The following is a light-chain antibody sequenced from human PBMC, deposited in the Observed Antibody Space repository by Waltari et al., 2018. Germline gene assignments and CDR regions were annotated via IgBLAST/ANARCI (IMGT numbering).Light chain of an antibody. CDR3: AAWDDSLSGQVV. J-gene: IGLJ2*01. CDR2: SND. Sequence: QSVLTQPPSASGTPGQRVTMSCSGTYYNIGNNAVNWYQQLPGMAPKLLIYSNDRRPPGVPARFSDSKSVTSASLAISGLQSEDEADYYCAAWDDSLSGQVVFGGGTKLTVL. CDR1: YYNIGNNA. V-gene: IGLV1-44*01.